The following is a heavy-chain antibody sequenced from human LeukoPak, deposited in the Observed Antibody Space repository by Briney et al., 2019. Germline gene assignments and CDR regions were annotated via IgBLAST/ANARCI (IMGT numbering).Heavy chain of an antibody. V-gene: IGHV3-74*01. CDR2: INGDGSRT. J-gene: IGHJ5*02. CDR3: ARDFGAPAP. D-gene: IGHD3-3*01. CDR1: GFTFSNYW. Sequence: PGGSLRLSCAASGFTFSNYWMHWLRQAPGKGLVWVSRINGDGSRTNYADSVKGRFTISRDNAKNTLYLQMSILSVEDTALYSCARDFGAPAPWGQGTLVTVSS.